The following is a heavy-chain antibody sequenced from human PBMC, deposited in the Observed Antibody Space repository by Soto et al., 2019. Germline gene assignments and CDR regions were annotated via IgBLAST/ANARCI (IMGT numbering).Heavy chain of an antibody. D-gene: IGHD5-18*01. CDR2: IYYSGNT. Sequence: SETLSLNCPVSGYSVTSGDYYWSWIRQPPGKGLEWIGYIYYSGNTNYSPSLKSRVAISLDTSHNQFSLKLSSVTAADTAVYFCARIPVDTYMTYWFDPWGQGTLVTVSS. CDR3: ARIPVDTYMTYWFDP. V-gene: IGHV4-61*08. CDR1: GYSVTSGDYY. J-gene: IGHJ5*01.